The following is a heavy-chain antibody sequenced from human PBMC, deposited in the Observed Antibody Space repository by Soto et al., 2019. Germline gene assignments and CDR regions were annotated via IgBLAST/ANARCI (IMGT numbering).Heavy chain of an antibody. Sequence: QVQLQQWGAGLLKPSETLSLTCAVYSGSFSGHYWSWIRQPPGKDLEWIGEIYHGLSIVYNPSLKSRVTISGDSSKKQFSLKLSSVTAADTAVYYCARHGGYVFDYWGQGTLVTVSS. CDR2: IYHGLSI. CDR3: ARHGGYVFDY. CDR1: SGSFSGHY. V-gene: IGHV4-34*01. J-gene: IGHJ4*02. D-gene: IGHD3-16*01.